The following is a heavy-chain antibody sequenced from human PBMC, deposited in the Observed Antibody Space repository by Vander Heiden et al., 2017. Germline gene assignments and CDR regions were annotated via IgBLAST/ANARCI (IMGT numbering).Heavy chain of an antibody. D-gene: IGHD1-26*01. CDR3: AGDDPLSGIAY. V-gene: IGHV4-4*02. CDR1: GVSISVNNW. CDR2: IYHSGNT. Sequence: VQLQESGPGLVKPSGTLSLNCAVSGVSISVNNWWSWVRQTPGKGLEWIGEIYHSGNTNYNPSLQSRVSISLDKSKNQFSLTLPSVTAADTAMYYCAGDDPLSGIAYWGQGTLVTVSS. J-gene: IGHJ4*03.